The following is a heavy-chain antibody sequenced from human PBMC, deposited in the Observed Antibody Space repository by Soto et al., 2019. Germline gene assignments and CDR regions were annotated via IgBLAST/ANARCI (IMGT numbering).Heavy chain of an antibody. CDR1: GFTFSSYG. D-gene: IGHD3-16*01. Sequence: GGSLRLSCAASGFTFSSYGMHWVRQAPGKGLEWVAVIWYDGSNKYYADSVKGRFTISRDNSKNTLYLQMNSLRAEDTAVYYCARGGTAYSYYYGMDVWGQGTTVTVSS. J-gene: IGHJ6*02. CDR2: IWYDGSNK. CDR3: ARGGTAYSYYYGMDV. V-gene: IGHV3-33*01.